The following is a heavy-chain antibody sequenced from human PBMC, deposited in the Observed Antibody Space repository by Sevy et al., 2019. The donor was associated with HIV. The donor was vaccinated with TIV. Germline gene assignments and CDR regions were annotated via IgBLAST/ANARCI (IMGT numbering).Heavy chain of an antibody. CDR1: GGSITSLY. Sequence: SETLSLTCTVSGGSITSLYWNWIRQPPGKGLEWIANIYYNGHINYNPSLKSRVTLSLDTSKNQFSLRLSSVTAAETAMYYCAGENAWGRGYSWDQGTLVTVSS. CDR2: IYYNGHI. D-gene: IGHD1-26*01. V-gene: IGHV4-59*08. CDR3: AGENAWGRGYS. J-gene: IGHJ4*02.